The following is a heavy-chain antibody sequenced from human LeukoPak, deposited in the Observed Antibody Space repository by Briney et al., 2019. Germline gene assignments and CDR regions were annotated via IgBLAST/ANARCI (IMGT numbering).Heavy chain of an antibody. CDR3: TRDRQGPRLYEMDI. J-gene: IGHJ6*02. CDR1: GFTFSMYW. V-gene: IGHV3-7*01. D-gene: IGHD2-8*01. CDR2: IKVDRSEI. Sequence: GGSLRLSCAASGFTFSMYWMSWVRQAPGKGPEWVANIKVDRSEIYYVDSVKGRFTISRDNAKNSLYLQMNSLRAEDTAVYYCTRDRQGPRLYEMDIWGQGTTVTVSS.